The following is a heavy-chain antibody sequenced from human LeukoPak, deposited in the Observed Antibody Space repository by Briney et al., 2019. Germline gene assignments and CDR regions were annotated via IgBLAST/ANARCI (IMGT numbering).Heavy chain of an antibody. CDR3: ARALFAGAFYGMDV. V-gene: IGHV3-33*08. Sequence: EGSLRLSCAASGFTFSSYGIHWVRQAPGKGLEWVAIIWSDGSNKYYADSVKGRFTISRDNSKNTLYLQMNSLRAEDTAVYYCARALFAGAFYGMDVWGQGTTVTVSS. J-gene: IGHJ6*02. D-gene: IGHD3-10*01. CDR1: GFTFSSYG. CDR2: IWSDGSNK.